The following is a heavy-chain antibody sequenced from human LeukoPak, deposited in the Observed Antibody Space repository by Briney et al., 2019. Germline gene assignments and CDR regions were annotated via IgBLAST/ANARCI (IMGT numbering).Heavy chain of an antibody. V-gene: IGHV4-34*01. CDR2: IDHRGDT. CDR3: ARGATISETGYFDF. Sequence: PSETLSLTCAVYGGSFSRYYWSWIRQSPGKGLEWLAEIDHRGDTNYNPSVKSRVTISVDTSKNQFSLKVRSLSAADTAVYYCARGATISETGYFDFWGQGTLVTVSS. D-gene: IGHD5-24*01. J-gene: IGHJ4*03. CDR1: GGSFSRYY.